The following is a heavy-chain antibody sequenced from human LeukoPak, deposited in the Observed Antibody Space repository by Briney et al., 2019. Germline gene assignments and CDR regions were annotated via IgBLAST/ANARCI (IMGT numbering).Heavy chain of an antibody. V-gene: IGHV1-46*01. J-gene: IGHJ3*02. CDR1: GYTFTSYY. CDR2: INPSGGST. D-gene: IGHD3-22*01. Sequence: ASVKVSCKASGYTFTSYYMHWVRQAPGQGLEWMGIINPSGGSTSYAQKFQGRVTMTRDTSKSTVYMELSSLRSEDTAVYYCARDQNLYDSSGYDAFDIWGQGTMVTVSS. CDR3: ARDQNLYDSSGYDAFDI.